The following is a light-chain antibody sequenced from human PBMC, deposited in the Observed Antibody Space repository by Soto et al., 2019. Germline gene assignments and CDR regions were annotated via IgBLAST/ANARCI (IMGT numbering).Light chain of an antibody. CDR1: QSISSN. V-gene: IGKV3-15*01. Sequence: EIVMTQSPATLSVSPGERATLSCRASQSISSNLAWYQQRPGQAPMLLIYGASTRATGIPARFSGSGSGTEFTLTISSLQSEDFAVYYCQQYKHWPLAFGQGTKVEIK. CDR3: QQYKHWPLA. J-gene: IGKJ1*01. CDR2: GAS.